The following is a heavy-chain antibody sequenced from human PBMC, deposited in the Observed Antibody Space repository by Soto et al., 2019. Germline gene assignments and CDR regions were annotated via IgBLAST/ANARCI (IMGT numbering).Heavy chain of an antibody. D-gene: IGHD3-10*01. Sequence: ASVKVSCKASGYTLTSYGISWVRQAPGQGLEWMGWISAYNGNTNYAQKLQGRVTMTTDTSTSTAYMELRSLRSDDTAVYYCARAPHYYGSGSYYNVYYYYYGMDVWGQGTTVTVSS. J-gene: IGHJ6*02. CDR3: ARAPHYYGSGSYYNVYYYYYGMDV. CDR2: ISAYNGNT. V-gene: IGHV1-18*04. CDR1: GYTLTSYG.